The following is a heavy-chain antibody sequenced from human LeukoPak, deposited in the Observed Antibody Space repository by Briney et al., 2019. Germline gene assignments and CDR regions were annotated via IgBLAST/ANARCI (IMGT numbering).Heavy chain of an antibody. Sequence: PGGSLRLSCAASGFTFSSYAMRWLRQAPGKGLYWVSAISGSGTGTYYADSVKGRFTISRDNSKNTLYLQMNSLRAEDTAVYYCAKEGGTGTRFDYWGQGTLVTVSS. V-gene: IGHV3-23*01. J-gene: IGHJ4*02. CDR3: AKEGGTGTRFDY. CDR2: ISGSGTGT. CDR1: GFTFSSYA. D-gene: IGHD1-7*01.